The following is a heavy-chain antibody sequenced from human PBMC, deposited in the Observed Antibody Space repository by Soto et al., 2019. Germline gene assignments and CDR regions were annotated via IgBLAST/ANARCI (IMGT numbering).Heavy chain of an antibody. J-gene: IGHJ6*02. CDR1: GGSISSYY. CDR2: IYYSGST. CDR3: ARDGSYYGMDV. V-gene: IGHV4-59*01. Sequence: KASETLSLTCTVSGGSISSYYWSWIRQPPGKGLEWIGYIYYSGSTNYNPSLKGRVTISVDTSKNQFSLKLSSVTAADTAVYYCARDGSYYGMDVWGQGTTVTVSS. D-gene: IGHD1-26*01.